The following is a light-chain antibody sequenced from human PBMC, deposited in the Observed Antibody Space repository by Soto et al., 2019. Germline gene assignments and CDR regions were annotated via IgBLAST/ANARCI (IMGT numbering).Light chain of an antibody. J-gene: IGKJ1*01. Sequence: AIQRTQSPSSLSASVGDRVTITCRASQGIRNDLGWYQQKPGKAPKLLIYAASSLQSGVPSRFSGSGSCTDFTLTIRSLQPEDFATYYCLKDYNYPWTFGQGTKGEI. CDR3: LKDYNYPWT. CDR2: AAS. V-gene: IGKV1-6*01. CDR1: QGIRND.